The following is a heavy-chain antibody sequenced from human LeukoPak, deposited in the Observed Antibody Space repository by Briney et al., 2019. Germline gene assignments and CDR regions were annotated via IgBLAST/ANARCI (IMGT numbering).Heavy chain of an antibody. V-gene: IGHV3-7*04. J-gene: IGHJ4*02. CDR2: INEDGSEK. Sequence: GGSLRLSCEASGFTFSSYWMSWVRQAPGKGLEWVANINEDGSEKYYVESVKGRFTISRDNAKNSLYLQMNSLRVEDTAVYYCARVAAAPDYWGQGTLVTVSS. D-gene: IGHD6-13*01. CDR3: ARVAAAPDY. CDR1: GFTFSSYW.